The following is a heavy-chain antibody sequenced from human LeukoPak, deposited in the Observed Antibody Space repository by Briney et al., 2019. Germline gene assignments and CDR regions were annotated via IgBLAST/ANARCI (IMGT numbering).Heavy chain of an antibody. CDR2: ITQDGSEK. CDR3: AREGYYYDSSGYYQKGYFDY. CDR1: GFTFSSYW. V-gene: IGHV3-7*01. D-gene: IGHD3-22*01. Sequence: PAGSLRLSCAASGFTFSSYWMSWVRQAPGKGLEWVANITQDGSEKYYVDSVKGRFTISRDNAKNSLYLQMNSMRAEDTAVYYCAREGYYYDSSGYYQKGYFDYWGQGTLVTVSS. J-gene: IGHJ4*02.